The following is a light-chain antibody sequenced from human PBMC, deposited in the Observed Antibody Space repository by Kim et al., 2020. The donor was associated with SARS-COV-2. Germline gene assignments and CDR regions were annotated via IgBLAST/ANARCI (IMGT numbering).Light chain of an antibody. Sequence: DIQMTQSPSSLSASVGGRVTITCRASQSISNFLNWYQHKPGKAPKLLISGASSLQSGVPSRFGGGGSGTDFTLTISSLQPEDFATYYCQQSYSDAITFGQGTRLEIK. CDR2: GAS. CDR1: QSISNF. V-gene: IGKV1-39*01. J-gene: IGKJ5*01. CDR3: QQSYSDAIT.